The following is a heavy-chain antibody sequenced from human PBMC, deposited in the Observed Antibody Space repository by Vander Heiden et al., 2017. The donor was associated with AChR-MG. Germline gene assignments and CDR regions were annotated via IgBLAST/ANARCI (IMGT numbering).Heavy chain of an antibody. D-gene: IGHD6-19*01. CDR2: ISYDGSNK. CDR3: ARDPSSGWYLSGY. V-gene: IGHV3-30-3*01. CDR1: GFTFSSYA. J-gene: IGHJ4*02. Sequence: QVQLVESGGGVVQPGRSLRLSCAASGFTFSSYASHWVGQAPGKGLEWVAVISYDGSNKYYADSVKGRFTISRDNSKNTLYLQMNSLRAEDTAVYYCARDPSSGWYLSGYWGQGTLVTVSS.